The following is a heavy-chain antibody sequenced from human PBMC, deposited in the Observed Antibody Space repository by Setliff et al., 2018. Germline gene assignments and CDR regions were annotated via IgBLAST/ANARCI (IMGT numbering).Heavy chain of an antibody. J-gene: IGHJ4*02. D-gene: IGHD5-18*01. Sequence: SETLSLTCTVSGASISSDAYYWSWIRQPPGKGLEFIGYVYYSGLTNYDPSLKSRVTMSVDSSKNHVSLKLSSVTAADTAVYYCARQGGRRTGLAMALTFDYWGQGILVTVSS. CDR2: VYYSGLT. V-gene: IGHV4-61*03. CDR1: GASISSDAYY. CDR3: ARQGGRRTGLAMALTFDY.